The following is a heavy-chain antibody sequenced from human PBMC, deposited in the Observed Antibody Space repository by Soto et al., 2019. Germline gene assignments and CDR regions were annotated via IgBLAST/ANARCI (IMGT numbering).Heavy chain of an antibody. D-gene: IGHD3-10*02. CDR2: TSSSGDSA. CDR3: ARAEVITMFRAPYYFDY. V-gene: IGHV3-23*01. Sequence: EVQLLESGGGLVQPGGSLRLSCAASGFTFRSFALNWVRQAPGKGLEWVSGTSSSGDSAYYADSVKGRFTISRDNSKNTLHLQMHSLRVEDTAVYFCARAEVITMFRAPYYFDYWGQGTLVTVSS. J-gene: IGHJ4*02. CDR1: GFTFRSFA.